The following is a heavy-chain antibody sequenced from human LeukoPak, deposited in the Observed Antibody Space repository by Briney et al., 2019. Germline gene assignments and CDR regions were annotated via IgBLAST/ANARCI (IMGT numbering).Heavy chain of an antibody. D-gene: IGHD2-2*01. J-gene: IGHJ1*01. Sequence: GQSLKISCQGSGYSFTNYWIAWVRQMPGKGLERMGTIYPGDSDPRYSPSLRGQITISVDKSTSTAYLQCSSLKASDTAIYYCARHVMAGTYSTGLGYWGQGTLVTVSS. CDR3: ARHVMAGTYSTGLGY. CDR1: GYSFTNYW. CDR2: IYPGDSDP. V-gene: IGHV5-51*01.